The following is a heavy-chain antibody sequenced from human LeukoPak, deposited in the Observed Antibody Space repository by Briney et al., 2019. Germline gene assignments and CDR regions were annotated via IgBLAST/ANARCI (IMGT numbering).Heavy chain of an antibody. D-gene: IGHD5-12*01. J-gene: IGHJ4*02. Sequence: SETLSLTCAVYGGSFSGYYWSWIRQPPGKGLEWIGEINHSGSTNYNPSLKSRVTISVDTSKNQFSLKLSSVTAADTAVYYCAKWRAYTGYDFWGQGILVTVSS. CDR2: INHSGST. CDR1: GGSFSGYY. CDR3: AKWRAYTGYDF. V-gene: IGHV4-34*01.